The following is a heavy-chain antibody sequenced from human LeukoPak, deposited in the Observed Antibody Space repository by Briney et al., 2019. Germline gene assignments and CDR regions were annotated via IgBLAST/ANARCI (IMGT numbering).Heavy chain of an antibody. V-gene: IGHV4-31*03. D-gene: IGHD3-22*01. Sequence: SETLSLTCTVSGGSISSGGYYWSWIRQHPGEGLEWIGYIYYSGSSYYNPSLKSRVTISVDTSKNQFSLKLSSVTAADTAVYYCARAYYYDSSGYYLGLDYWGQGTPVTVSS. J-gene: IGHJ4*02. CDR1: GGSISSGGYY. CDR2: IYYSGSS. CDR3: ARAYYYDSSGYYLGLDY.